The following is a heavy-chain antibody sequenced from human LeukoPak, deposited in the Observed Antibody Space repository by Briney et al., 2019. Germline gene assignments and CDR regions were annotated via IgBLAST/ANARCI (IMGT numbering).Heavy chain of an antibody. CDR3: ARVDYYDSSGYYFDY. J-gene: IGHJ4*02. V-gene: IGHV4-59*01. Sequence: SETLSLTCTVSGGSISSYYWSWIRQPPGKGLEWIGYIYYSGSTNYNPSLKSRVTISVDTSKNQFSLKLSSVTAADTAVYYCARVDYYDSSGYYFDYWGQGTLVTVSS. D-gene: IGHD3-22*01. CDR1: GGSISSYY. CDR2: IYYSGST.